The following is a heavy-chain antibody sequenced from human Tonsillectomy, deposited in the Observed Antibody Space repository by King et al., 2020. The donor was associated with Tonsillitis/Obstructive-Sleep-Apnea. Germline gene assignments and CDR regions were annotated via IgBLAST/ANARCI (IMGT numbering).Heavy chain of an antibody. J-gene: IGHJ4*02. CDR2: ISGSGGSI. CDR1: GFTFSSYD. CDR3: AKVAGSYYFDSSGYSTEGGFDY. Sequence: VQLVESGGGLVQPGGSLRLSCAASGFTFSSYDMSWVRQAPGKGLEWVSAISGSGGSIYYADSVRGRFTISRDNSKNTLYLQMNSLRAEDTAVYYCAKVAGSYYFDSSGYSTEGGFDYWGQGTLVTVCS. D-gene: IGHD3-22*01. V-gene: IGHV3-23*04.